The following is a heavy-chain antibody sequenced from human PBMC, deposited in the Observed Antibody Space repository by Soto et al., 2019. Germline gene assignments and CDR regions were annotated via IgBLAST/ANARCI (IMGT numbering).Heavy chain of an antibody. Sequence: GGSLRLFCAASGLIFSNYKMHWVRQAPGKRLVWVSRISTDGSITDYADSVKGRFTVSRDNAKNTLYLQMNSLRVDDTAVYYCARDTNGLHYWGQGTLVTVSS. J-gene: IGHJ4*02. CDR3: ARDTNGLHY. V-gene: IGHV3-74*01. CDR2: ISTDGSIT. CDR1: GLIFSNYK. D-gene: IGHD2-8*01.